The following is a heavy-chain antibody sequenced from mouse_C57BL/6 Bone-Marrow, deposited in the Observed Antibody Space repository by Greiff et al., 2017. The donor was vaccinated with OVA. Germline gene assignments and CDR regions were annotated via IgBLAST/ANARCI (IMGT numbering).Heavy chain of an antibody. CDR3: ARTIYYGNCRYWYFDV. D-gene: IGHD2-1*01. CDR1: GYAFSSYW. V-gene: IGHV1-80*01. Sequence: QVQLKESGAELVKPGASVKISCKASGYAFSSYWMNWVKQRPGKGLEWIGQIYPGDGDTNFNGKFKGKATLTADKSSSTAYMQLSSLTSEDSAVEFCARTIYYGNCRYWYFDVWGTGTTVTVSS. CDR2: IYPGDGDT. J-gene: IGHJ1*03.